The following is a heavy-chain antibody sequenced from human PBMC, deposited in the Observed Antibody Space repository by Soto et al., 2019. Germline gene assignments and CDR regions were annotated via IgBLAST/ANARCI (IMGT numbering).Heavy chain of an antibody. J-gene: IGHJ6*02. CDR2: ISSRSDI. Sequence: PGGSLRLSCVGSGFTFSTYSINWVRQAPGKGLEWVSSISSRSDIYYADSVKGRFTISRDNAKNSVSLQMNSLRAEGTAVYYCAREYTAWPLASGLDVWGQGTTVTVSS. V-gene: IGHV3-21*01. CDR1: GFTFSTYS. CDR3: AREYTAWPLASGLDV. D-gene: IGHD2-2*02.